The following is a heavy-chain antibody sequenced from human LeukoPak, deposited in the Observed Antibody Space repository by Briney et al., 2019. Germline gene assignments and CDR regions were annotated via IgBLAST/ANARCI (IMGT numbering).Heavy chain of an antibody. J-gene: IGHJ6*03. V-gene: IGHV1-46*01. CDR1: GYTFTSYY. Sequence: ASVKVSCKASGYTFTSYYMHWVRQAPGQGLEWMGIINPSAGTTTYAQKFQGRVTMTSDMSTSTVYMELSSLRTEDTAVYYCVRDNSGWYRPALGRETAYYYYYYYMDVWGKGTTVTVSS. CDR2: INPSAGTT. D-gene: IGHD6-19*01. CDR3: VRDNSGWYRPALGRETAYYYYYYYMDV.